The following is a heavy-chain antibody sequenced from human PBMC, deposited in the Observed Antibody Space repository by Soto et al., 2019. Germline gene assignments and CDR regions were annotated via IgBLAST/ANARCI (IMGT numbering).Heavy chain of an antibody. CDR3: VKAPFSVVVALSGY. CDR2: ISSNGGST. J-gene: IGHJ4*02. V-gene: IGHV3-64D*06. Sequence: LRLSCSASGFTFSSYAMHWVRQAPGKGLEYVPAISSNGGSTYYADSVKGRFTISRDNSKNTLYLQMSSLRAEDTAVYYCVKAPFSVVVALSGYWGQGTLVTVSS. CDR1: GFTFSSYA. D-gene: IGHD2-15*01.